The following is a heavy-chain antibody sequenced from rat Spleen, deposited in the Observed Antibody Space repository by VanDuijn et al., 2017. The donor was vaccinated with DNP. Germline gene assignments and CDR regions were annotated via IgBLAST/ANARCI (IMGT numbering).Heavy chain of an antibody. CDR3: ATPLYYSGPFDY. J-gene: IGHJ2*01. V-gene: IGHV5S13*01. CDR2: ISTGGGNT. Sequence: EVQVLESGGGLVQPGNSLKLSCVASGFTFNNYWMTWIRQVPTKGLEWVASISTGGGNTYYRDSVKGRFTISRDNAKNTQYLQMDSLRSEDTATYYRATPLYYSGPFDYWGQGVMVTVSS. CDR1: GFTFNNYW. D-gene: IGHD1-1*01.